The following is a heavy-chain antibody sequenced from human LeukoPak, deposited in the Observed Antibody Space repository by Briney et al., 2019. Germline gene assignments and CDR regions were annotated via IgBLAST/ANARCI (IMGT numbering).Heavy chain of an antibody. V-gene: IGHV3-9*01. CDR1: GFTFDDYA. Sequence: GGSLRLSCAASGFTFDDYAMHWVRPAPGKGLEWVSGINWNSGTINYADSVKGRFTISRDNAKNSLYLQMNSLRPEDTAFYYCAKDLFSSGYYSTVDYWGQGTLVTVSS. CDR2: INWNSGTI. J-gene: IGHJ4*02. D-gene: IGHD3-22*01. CDR3: AKDLFSSGYYSTVDY.